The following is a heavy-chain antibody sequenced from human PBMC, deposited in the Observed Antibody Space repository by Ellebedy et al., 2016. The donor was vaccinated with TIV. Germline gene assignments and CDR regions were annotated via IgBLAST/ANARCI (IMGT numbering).Heavy chain of an antibody. CDR3: ASGFSYGLLDY. D-gene: IGHD5-18*01. Sequence: SETLSLTCSVSGGSISSYYWSWIRQSPGKGLEWIGYTYYSGNTNYNPSLKSRVTISVDTSKSQLSLRLSSVTAADTAVFYCASGFSYGLLDYWGQGTLVAVSS. J-gene: IGHJ4*02. CDR1: GGSISSYY. CDR2: TYYSGNT. V-gene: IGHV4-59*01.